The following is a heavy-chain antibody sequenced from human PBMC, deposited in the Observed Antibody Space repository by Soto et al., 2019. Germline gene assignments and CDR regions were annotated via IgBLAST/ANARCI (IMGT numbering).Heavy chain of an antibody. J-gene: IGHJ4*02. CDR2: NNHSGST. V-gene: IGHV4-34*01. Sequence: PSETLSLTCAVYGGSISGYYWSWIRQPPGKGLEWIGENNHSGSTNYNPSLRSRVTISVDTSKNQFSLKLGSVTAADTAVYYCARHETLHGDYDHWGQGTLVTVSS. CDR3: ARHETLHGDYDH. D-gene: IGHD4-17*01. CDR1: GGSISGYY.